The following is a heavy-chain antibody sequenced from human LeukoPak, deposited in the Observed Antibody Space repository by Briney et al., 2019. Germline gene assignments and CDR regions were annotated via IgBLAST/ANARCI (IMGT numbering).Heavy chain of an antibody. CDR3: ARDGVAAAVKLDY. CDR1: GGSFSGYY. J-gene: IGHJ4*02. Sequence: SETLSLTCAVYGGSFSGYYWSWIRQPSGKGLDWIGEINHSGSTNCNPSLKSRVTISVDTSKNQFSLKLSSVTAADTAVYYCARDGVAAAVKLDYWGQGTLVTVSS. V-gene: IGHV4-34*01. CDR2: INHSGST. D-gene: IGHD6-13*01.